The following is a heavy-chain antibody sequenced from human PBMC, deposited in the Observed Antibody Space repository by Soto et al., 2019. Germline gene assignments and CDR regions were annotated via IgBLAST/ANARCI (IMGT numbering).Heavy chain of an antibody. Sequence: EVQLVESGGGLVKPGGSLRLSCAASGFTFSSYSMNWVRQAPGKGLEWVSSISSSSSYIYYADSVKGRFTISRDNAKNSLYLQMNSLSAEDTAVYYCARVATMIVVVDWFDPWGQGTLVTVSS. CDR3: ARVATMIVVVDWFDP. D-gene: IGHD3-22*01. V-gene: IGHV3-21*01. J-gene: IGHJ5*02. CDR2: ISSSSSYI. CDR1: GFTFSSYS.